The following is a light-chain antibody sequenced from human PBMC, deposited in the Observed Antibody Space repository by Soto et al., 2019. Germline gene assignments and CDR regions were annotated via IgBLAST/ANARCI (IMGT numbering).Light chain of an antibody. Sequence: IQLTQSPSSLSASVGDRVTITCRASQGINKFLAWYQQSPGKAPQLLVYGASTLQSGVPSRFSGRGSGTDFTLTISSLQPEDFATYYCQQLTNFRFTFGQGTKLDIK. V-gene: IGKV1-9*01. CDR2: GAS. CDR1: QGINKF. J-gene: IGKJ2*01. CDR3: QQLTNFRFT.